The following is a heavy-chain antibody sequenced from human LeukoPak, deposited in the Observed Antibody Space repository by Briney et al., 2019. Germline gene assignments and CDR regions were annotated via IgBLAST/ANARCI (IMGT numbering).Heavy chain of an antibody. CDR2: INSDGSST. Sequence: PGGSLRLSCAASGFTFSSYWMHWVRQAPGKGLVWVSRINSDGSSTSYADSVKGRFTISRDNAKNTLYLQMNSLRAEDTAVYYCAREGEFGEWGDAFDIWGQGTMVTVSS. J-gene: IGHJ3*02. CDR3: AREGEFGEWGDAFDI. V-gene: IGHV3-74*01. D-gene: IGHD3-10*01. CDR1: GFTFSSYW.